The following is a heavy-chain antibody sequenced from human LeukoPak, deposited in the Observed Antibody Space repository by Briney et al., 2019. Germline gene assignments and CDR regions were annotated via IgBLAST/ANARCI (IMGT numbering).Heavy chain of an antibody. Sequence: ASVKVSCKASGYTFTGYYMRWVRQAPGQGLEWMGWINPNSGGTNYAQKFQGRVTMTRDTSISTAYMELSRLRSDDTAVYYCASGEAEYSGSYGAFDIWGQGTMVTVSS. CDR2: INPNSGGT. V-gene: IGHV1-2*02. D-gene: IGHD1-26*01. CDR3: ASGEAEYSGSYGAFDI. CDR1: GYTFTGYY. J-gene: IGHJ3*02.